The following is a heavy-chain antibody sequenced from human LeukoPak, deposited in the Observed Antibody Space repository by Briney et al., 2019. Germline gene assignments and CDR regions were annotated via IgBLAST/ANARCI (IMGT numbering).Heavy chain of an antibody. CDR1: GFTFSSYA. CDR2: ISGSGGST. Sequence: PGGSLRLSCAASGFTFSSYAMSWVRQAPGKGLEWVSAISGSGGSTYYADSVKGRFTISRDNSKNTLYLQMNSLRAEDTAVYYCAKDLELLWFGESSNEEYYFDYWGQGTLVTVSS. CDR3: AKDLELLWFGESSNEEYYFDY. J-gene: IGHJ4*02. D-gene: IGHD3-10*01. V-gene: IGHV3-23*01.